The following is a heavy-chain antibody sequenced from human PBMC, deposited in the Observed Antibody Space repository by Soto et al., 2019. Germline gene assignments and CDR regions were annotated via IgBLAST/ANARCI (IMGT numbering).Heavy chain of an antibody. CDR3: AKVGGVAVAGLIFDY. CDR1: GFTFSSYA. V-gene: IGHV3-23*01. CDR2: ISGSGGST. Sequence: SGGSLRLSCAASGFTFSSYAMSWVRQAPGKGLEWVSAISGSGGSTYYADSVKGRFTISRDNSKNTLYLQMNSLRAEDTAVYYCAKVGGVAVAGLIFDYWGQGTLVTVSS. J-gene: IGHJ4*02. D-gene: IGHD6-19*01.